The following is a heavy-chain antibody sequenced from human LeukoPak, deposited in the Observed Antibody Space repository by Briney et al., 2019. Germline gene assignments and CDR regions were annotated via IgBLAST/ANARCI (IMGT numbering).Heavy chain of an antibody. D-gene: IGHD3-10*01. V-gene: IGHV4-34*01. J-gene: IGHJ2*01. CDR3: ARHGGFYFDL. CDR2: IYHGGST. Sequence: SETLSLTCVVSGGSFSGYWSWIRQPPGKGLEWIGEIYHGGSTKYNPSLKSRVTISVDTSRNQFSLKMSSVTAADTAVYFCARHGGFYFDLWGRGTLVTASS. CDR1: GGSFSGY.